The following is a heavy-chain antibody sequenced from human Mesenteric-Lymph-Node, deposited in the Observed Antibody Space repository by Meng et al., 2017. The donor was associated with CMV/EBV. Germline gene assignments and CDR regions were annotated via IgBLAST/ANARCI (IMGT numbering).Heavy chain of an antibody. Sequence: GESLKISCAASGFSFNNYWMSWVRQAPGKGLEWVSVIYSGGNTYYADSVKGRFTISRDNSKNTLSLQMNSLRAEDTAVYYCARGMGVMENYFDHWGQGIQVTVSS. CDR2: IYSGGNT. V-gene: IGHV3-53*01. J-gene: IGHJ4*02. CDR3: ARGMGVMENYFDH. D-gene: IGHD3-16*01. CDR1: GFSFNNYW.